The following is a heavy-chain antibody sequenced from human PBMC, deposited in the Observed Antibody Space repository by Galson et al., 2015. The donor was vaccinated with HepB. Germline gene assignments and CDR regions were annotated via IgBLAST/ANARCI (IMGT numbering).Heavy chain of an antibody. CDR1: GGSMRSHY. CDR2: IYYSGTT. CDR3: ARANDSSGFDS. J-gene: IGHJ4*02. Sequence: ETLSLTCSVSGGSMRSHYWNWIRQPPGKGLEWIGFIYYSGTTSYNPSLKSRVTVSVDTSRNQFSLKLGSVTAADTAVYFCARANDSSGFDSWGQGTLVTVSS. V-gene: IGHV4-59*11. D-gene: IGHD3-22*01.